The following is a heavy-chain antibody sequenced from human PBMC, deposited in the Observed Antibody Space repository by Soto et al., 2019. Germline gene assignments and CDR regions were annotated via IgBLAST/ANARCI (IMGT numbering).Heavy chain of an antibody. D-gene: IGHD5-12*01. CDR2: ISGSGGST. V-gene: IGHV3-23*01. CDR1: GFTFSSYA. CDR3: AKGPSDSGYDLGCIDY. Sequence: GGSLRLSCAASGFTFSSYAMSWVRQAPGKGLEWVSAISGSGGSTYYADSVKGRFTISRDNSKNTLYLQMNSLRAEDTAVYYCAKGPSDSGYDLGCIDYWGQGTLVTVSS. J-gene: IGHJ4*02.